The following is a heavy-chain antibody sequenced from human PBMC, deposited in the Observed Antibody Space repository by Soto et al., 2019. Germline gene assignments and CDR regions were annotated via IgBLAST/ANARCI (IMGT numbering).Heavy chain of an antibody. J-gene: IGHJ6*02. Sequence: ASVKVSCTASGYTFTSYGISWVRQAPGQGLEWMGWISAYNGNTNYAQKLQGRVTMTTDTSTSTAYMELRSLRSDDTAVYYCATGKRDYDFWSGSRKYYYGMDVWGQGTTVTVSS. D-gene: IGHD3-3*01. CDR2: ISAYNGNT. CDR3: ATGKRDYDFWSGSRKYYYGMDV. V-gene: IGHV1-18*01. CDR1: GYTFTSYG.